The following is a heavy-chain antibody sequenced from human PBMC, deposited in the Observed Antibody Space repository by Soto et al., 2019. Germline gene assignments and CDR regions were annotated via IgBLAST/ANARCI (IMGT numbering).Heavy chain of an antibody. V-gene: IGHV3-21*01. CDR2: ISSSSSYI. Sequence: EVQLVESGGGLVKPGGSLRLSCAASGFTFSSYSMNWVRQAPGKGLEWVSSISSSSSYIYYADSVKGRFTISRDNAKNSLYLQMNSLRAEDTAVYYCARGPGGYSGYAAFDYWGQGTLVTVSS. CDR1: GFTFSSYS. J-gene: IGHJ4*02. CDR3: ARGPGGYSGYAAFDY. D-gene: IGHD5-12*01.